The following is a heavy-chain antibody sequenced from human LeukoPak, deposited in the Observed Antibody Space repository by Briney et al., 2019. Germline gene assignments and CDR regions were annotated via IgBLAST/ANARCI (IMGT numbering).Heavy chain of an antibody. V-gene: IGHV3-23*01. J-gene: IGHJ5*02. CDR1: GFTFSSYA. CDR2: ISGSGGST. Sequence: GGSLRLSCAASGFTFSSYAMSWVRQAPGKGLEWVSAISGSGGSTYYADSVKGRFIISRDNSKNTLYLQMNSLRAEDTAVYYCAKDRGYSSGWYWFDPWGQGTLVTVSS. D-gene: IGHD6-19*01. CDR3: AKDRGYSSGWYWFDP.